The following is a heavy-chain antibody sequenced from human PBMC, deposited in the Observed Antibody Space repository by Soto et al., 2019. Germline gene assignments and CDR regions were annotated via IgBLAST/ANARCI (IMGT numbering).Heavy chain of an antibody. CDR1: GFTFSSYA. V-gene: IGHV3-30-3*01. Sequence: GGSLRLSCAASGFTFSSYAMHWVRQAPGKGLEWVAVISYDGSNKYYADSVKGRFTISRDNSKNTLYLQMNSLRAEDTAVYYCARESYYDFWSGPYYGMDVWGQGTTVTVSS. CDR3: ARESYYDFWSGPYYGMDV. J-gene: IGHJ6*02. CDR2: ISYDGSNK. D-gene: IGHD3-3*01.